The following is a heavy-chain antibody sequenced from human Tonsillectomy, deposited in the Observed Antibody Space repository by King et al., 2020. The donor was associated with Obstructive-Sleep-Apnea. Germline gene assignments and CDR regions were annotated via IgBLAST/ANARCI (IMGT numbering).Heavy chain of an antibody. Sequence: QLVQSGPEVKKPGTSVKVSCKASGFTFTRSTMQWVRQARGQRLEWIGWIVVGSDYTSYAQKFHERVTITRDMSTSTAYMEVNSLTSEDTTVYYCAASMSDDDYYGLDVWGQGTTVIVSS. D-gene: IGHD1-1*01. CDR1: GFTFTRST. CDR3: AASMSDDDYYGLDV. CDR2: IVVGSDYT. J-gene: IGHJ6*02. V-gene: IGHV1-58*02.